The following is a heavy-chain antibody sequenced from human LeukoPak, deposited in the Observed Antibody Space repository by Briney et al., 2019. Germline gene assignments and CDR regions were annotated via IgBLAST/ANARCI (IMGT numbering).Heavy chain of an antibody. CDR1: GFTFSTYW. V-gene: IGHV3-74*01. CDR2: INSDGSTA. D-gene: IGHD5-18*01. J-gene: IGHJ4*02. CDR3: ATEGGSSYDY. Sequence: PGGSLRLSCAASGFTFSTYWMHWVRQVPGKGLVWVSRINSDGSTADYADAVKGRFTISRDNAKNTLYLEMNSLRAEDTALYYCATEGGSSYDYWGQGTLVTVSS.